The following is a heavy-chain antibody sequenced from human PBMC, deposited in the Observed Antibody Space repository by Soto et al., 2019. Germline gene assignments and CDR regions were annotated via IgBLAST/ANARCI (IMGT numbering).Heavy chain of an antibody. J-gene: IGHJ5*02. Sequence: QVQLVQSGAEVKKPGASVKVSCKASGYTFTNYGIRWVRQAPGQGLEWMGWISAYNGNTKYAQKLQGRVTMTTDTTTSTAYMERRSLRSDDTAVYYCARGVGSGSYYNQYNWFDPWGQGTLVTVSS. CDR1: GYTFTNYG. V-gene: IGHV1-18*01. CDR3: ARGVGSGSYYNQYNWFDP. CDR2: ISAYNGNT. D-gene: IGHD3-10*01.